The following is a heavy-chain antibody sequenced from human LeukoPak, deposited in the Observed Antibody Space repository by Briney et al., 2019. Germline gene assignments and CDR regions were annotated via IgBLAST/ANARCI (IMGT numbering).Heavy chain of an antibody. CDR2: IRSSGSSM. Sequence: GGSLRLSCAASGFTFSSYTMNWVRQAPGRGLEWVAYIRSSGSSMNYADSVKGRFNISRDNAKNSLFLQVNSLRAEDTGVYYCARGDPGSTWSCFDNWGLGTLVTVSP. J-gene: IGHJ4*02. CDR3: ARGDPGSTWSCFDN. CDR1: GFTFSSYT. V-gene: IGHV3-48*04. D-gene: IGHD6-13*01.